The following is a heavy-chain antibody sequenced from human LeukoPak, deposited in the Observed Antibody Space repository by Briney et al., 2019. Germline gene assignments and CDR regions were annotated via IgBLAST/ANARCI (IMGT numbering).Heavy chain of an antibody. CDR3: ATYPASYVDY. Sequence: PSETLPLTCTVSGGSLTASKYHGAWIRQPPGKGLEWIGTIYYDGATYYNPSLRSRVTMSIDTSKNQFSLKLNSVTAADTAVYYCATYPASYVDYWGQGTLVTVSS. J-gene: IGHJ4*02. CDR2: IYYDGAT. CDR1: GGSLTASKYH. V-gene: IGHV4-39*01. D-gene: IGHD2-15*01.